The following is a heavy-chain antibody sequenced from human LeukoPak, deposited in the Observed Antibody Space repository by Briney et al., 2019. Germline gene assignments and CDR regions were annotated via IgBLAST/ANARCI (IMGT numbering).Heavy chain of an antibody. CDR1: GGSISSYY. Sequence: SETLSLTCTVSGGSISSYYWSWIRQPPGKGLEWIGYIYYSGSTYYNPSLKSRVTISVDTSKNQFSLKLSSVTAADTAVYYCARDSASNWFDPWGQGTLVTVSS. V-gene: IGHV4-59*06. CDR2: IYYSGST. CDR3: ARDSASNWFDP. J-gene: IGHJ5*02.